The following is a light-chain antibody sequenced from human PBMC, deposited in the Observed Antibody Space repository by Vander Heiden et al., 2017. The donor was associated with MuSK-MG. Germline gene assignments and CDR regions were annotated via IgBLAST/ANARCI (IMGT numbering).Light chain of an antibody. Sequence: DIQMTQSPSTLSASVGDRVTITCRASQSISSWLAWYQQKPGKAPKLLIYDASSLESGVPSRFSGSGSGTEFTLTISSRQPDDFAAYYCQQYNRYSPWTFGQGTKVEIK. J-gene: IGKJ1*01. V-gene: IGKV1-5*01. CDR2: DAS. CDR3: QQYNRYSPWT. CDR1: QSISSW.